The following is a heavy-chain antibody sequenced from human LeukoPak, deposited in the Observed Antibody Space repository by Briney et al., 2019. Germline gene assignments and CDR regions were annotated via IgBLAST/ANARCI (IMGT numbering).Heavy chain of an antibody. J-gene: IGHJ4*02. CDR1: GGSISSYY. CDR3: ARSDIVVVPAAMGDCYFDY. V-gene: IGHV4-59*01. D-gene: IGHD2-2*01. CDR2: IYCSGST. Sequence: SETLSLTCTVSGGSISSYYWSWIRQPPGKGLEWIGYIYCSGSTNYNPSLKSRVTISVDTSKNQFSLKLSSVTAADTAVYYCARSDIVVVPAAMGDCYFDYWGQGTLVTVSS.